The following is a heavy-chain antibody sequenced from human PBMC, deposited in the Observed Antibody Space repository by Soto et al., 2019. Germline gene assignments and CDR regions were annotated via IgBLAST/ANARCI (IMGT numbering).Heavy chain of an antibody. J-gene: IGHJ6*02. Sequence: ASVKVSCKASGYTFTSYGISWVRQAPGQGLEWMGWISAYNGNTNYAQKLQGRVTMTTDTSTSTAYMELRSLRSDDTAVYYCARNELIPYCYRMDVWGQGTTVTVSS. CDR1: GYTFTSYG. V-gene: IGHV1-18*01. CDR3: ARNELIPYCYRMDV. CDR2: ISAYNGNT. D-gene: IGHD2-21*01.